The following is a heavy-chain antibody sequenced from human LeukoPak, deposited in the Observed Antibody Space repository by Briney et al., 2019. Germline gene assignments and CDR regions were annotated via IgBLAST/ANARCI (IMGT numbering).Heavy chain of an antibody. D-gene: IGHD6-19*01. CDR3: ARTYSSGWYGRRVTVKNAFDI. V-gene: IGHV1-8*01. CDR2: MNPNSGNT. CDR1: VYTFTSYD. Sequence: ASVKVSCKASVYTFTSYDINWVRQATGQGLEWMGWMNPNSGNTGYAQKFQGRVTMTRNTSISTAYMELSSLRSEDTAVYYCARTYSSGWYGRRVTVKNAFDIWGQGTMVTVSS. J-gene: IGHJ3*02.